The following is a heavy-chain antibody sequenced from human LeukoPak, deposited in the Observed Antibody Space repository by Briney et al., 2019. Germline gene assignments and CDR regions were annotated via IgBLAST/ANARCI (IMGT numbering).Heavy chain of an antibody. CDR3: FVLLWFGELFPIFDY. CDR1: GYTFTSFD. CDR2: MNPNSGNT. D-gene: IGHD3-10*01. V-gene: IGHV1-8*01. Sequence: GASVKVSCKASGYTFTSFDFNWVRQATGQGLEWMGWMNPNSGNTGYAQKFQGRVTMTRNTSISTAYMELSSLRSEDTAVYYCFVLLWFGELFPIFDYWGQGTLVTVSS. J-gene: IGHJ4*02.